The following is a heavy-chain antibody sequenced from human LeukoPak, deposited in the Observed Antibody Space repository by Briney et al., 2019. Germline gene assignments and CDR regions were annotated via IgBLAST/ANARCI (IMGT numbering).Heavy chain of an antibody. J-gene: IGHJ3*02. Sequence: GGSLRLSSAASGFTFSDYILDWVRQAPGKGLEWVGRIRRGANSYTTEYAASVKGRFTISRDDSKNSLYLHMNSLKTEDTAVYHCSRDGGEGGNSAFDIWGQGTMVTVSS. V-gene: IGHV3-72*01. CDR3: SRDGGEGGNSAFDI. CDR2: IRRGANSYTT. CDR1: GFTFSDYI. D-gene: IGHD3-16*01.